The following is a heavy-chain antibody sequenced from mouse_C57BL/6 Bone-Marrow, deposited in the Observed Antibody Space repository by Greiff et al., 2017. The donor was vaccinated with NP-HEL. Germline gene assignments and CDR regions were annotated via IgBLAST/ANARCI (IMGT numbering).Heavy chain of an antibody. CDR3: TTGLRRGAWFAY. D-gene: IGHD2-4*01. CDR2: IDPENGDT. CDR1: GFNITDDY. V-gene: IGHV14-4*01. J-gene: IGHJ3*01. Sequence: EVQLQQSGAELVRPGASVKLSCTASGFNITDDYMHWVKQRPEQGLEWIGWIDPENGDTEYASKFQGKATITADTSSNTAYLQLSSLTSEDTAVYYCTTGLRRGAWFAYWGQGTLVTVSA.